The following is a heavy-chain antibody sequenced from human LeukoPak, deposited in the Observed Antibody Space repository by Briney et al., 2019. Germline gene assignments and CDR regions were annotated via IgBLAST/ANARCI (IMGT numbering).Heavy chain of an antibody. CDR1: GVSFCGYY. J-gene: IGHJ4*02. CDR2: INHSGST. CDR3: HYGDLYFDY. D-gene: IGHD4-17*01. Sequence: SETLSLTCAVYGVSFCGYYWSWIRQPPGKGLEWIGEINHSGSTNYNPSLKSRVTISVDTSKNQFSLKLSSVTAADTAVYYCHYGDLYFDYWGQGTLVTVSS. V-gene: IGHV4-34*01.